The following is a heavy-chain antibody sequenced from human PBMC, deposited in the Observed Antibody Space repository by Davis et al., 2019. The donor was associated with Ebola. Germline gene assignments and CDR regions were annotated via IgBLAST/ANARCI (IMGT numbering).Heavy chain of an antibody. CDR2: INHSGST. D-gene: IGHD5-12*01. J-gene: IGHJ4*02. CDR1: GVSFSGYY. Sequence: SQTLSLTCAVYGVSFSGYYWSWIRHPPGKGLEWIGKINHSGSTNYNPSLKSRVTISVDTSKNQFSLKLSSVTAADTAVYYCARGIKGYDGGIFMDFAFWSQGTPVTVSS. V-gene: IGHV4-34*01. CDR3: ARGIKGYDGGIFMDFAF.